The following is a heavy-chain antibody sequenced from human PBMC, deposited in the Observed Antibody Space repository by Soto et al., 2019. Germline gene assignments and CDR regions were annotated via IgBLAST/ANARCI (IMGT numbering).Heavy chain of an antibody. J-gene: IGHJ6*04. D-gene: IGHD3-16*01. Sequence: GWSLRLSCTASGFTFSSTWMHLVRHAPGKGLVWVSHINNDGSITTYADSVRGRFTISRDNAKNTVYLQMNSLRAEDTAMYYCATDGSYAQHIWGKGTKVTVSS. CDR3: ATDGSYAQHI. V-gene: IGHV3-74*03. CDR2: INNDGSIT. CDR1: GFTFSSTW.